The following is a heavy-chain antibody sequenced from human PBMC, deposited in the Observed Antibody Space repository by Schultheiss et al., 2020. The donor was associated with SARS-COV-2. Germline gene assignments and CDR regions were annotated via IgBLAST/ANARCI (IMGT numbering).Heavy chain of an antibody. V-gene: IGHV4-4*07. J-gene: IGHJ5*02. Sequence: GSLRLSCEASGLTFSSSTMNWVRQAPGKGLEWIGRIYTSGSTNYNPSLKSRVTISVDKSKNQFSLKLSSVTAADTAVYYCANGLKYSSSWGNWFDPWGQGTLVTVSS. CDR2: IYTSGST. CDR1: GLTFSSST. D-gene: IGHD6-13*01. CDR3: ANGLKYSSSWGNWFDP.